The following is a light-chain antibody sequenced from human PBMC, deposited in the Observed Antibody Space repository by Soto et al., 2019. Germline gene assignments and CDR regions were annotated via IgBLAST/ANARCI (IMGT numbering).Light chain of an antibody. J-gene: IGKJ4*01. CDR3: QQYNTYPLT. V-gene: IGKV1-5*03. CDR1: QSISSW. CDR2: KAS. Sequence: DIQMTQSPSTLSASVGDRVTITCRASQSISSWLAWYQQKPGQAPKLLIYKASRLEGGVPSRFSGSGSGTDFNITISSLQPDDFATYYCQQYNTYPLTFGGGTTVEIK.